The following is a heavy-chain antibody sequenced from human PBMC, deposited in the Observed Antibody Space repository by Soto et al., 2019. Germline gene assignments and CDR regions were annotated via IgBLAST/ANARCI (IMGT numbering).Heavy chain of an antibody. CDR2: ISGSGGSK. V-gene: IGHV3-23*01. CDR3: TKDVITMLRGVVPNWFDP. CDR1: GFTFRSYA. J-gene: IGHJ5*02. D-gene: IGHD3-10*01. Sequence: QPGGSLRLACAASGFTFRSYAMSWVCQSPGNGLEWVSAISGSGGSKYYADSVKGRFTISRDNAKNSLYLQMNSLRVEDTAVYYCTKDVITMLRGVVPNWFDPWGQGTLVTVSS.